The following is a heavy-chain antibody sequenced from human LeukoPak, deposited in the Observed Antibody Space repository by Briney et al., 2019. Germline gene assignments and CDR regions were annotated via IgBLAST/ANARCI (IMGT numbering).Heavy chain of an antibody. V-gene: IGHV3-30*02. CDR2: IRYDGSNK. CDR1: GFIFSSYN. Sequence: GGSLRLSCVASGFIFSSYNMHWVCQAPGKGLEWVAFIRYDGSNKSYADSVKGRFTISRDNSKNTLYLQMNSLRAEDTAVYYCAKDSHWSFDYWGQGTLVTVSS. D-gene: IGHD1-1*01. CDR3: AKDSHWSFDY. J-gene: IGHJ4*02.